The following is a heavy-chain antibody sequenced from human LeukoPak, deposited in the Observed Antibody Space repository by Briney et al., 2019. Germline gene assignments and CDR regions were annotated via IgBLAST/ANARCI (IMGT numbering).Heavy chain of an antibody. Sequence: SETLSLTCTVSGGSISSGGYYWSWICQHPGKGLEWIGYTYYSGSTYYNPSLKSRVTISVDTSKNQFSLKLSSVTAADTAVYYCARADYDSSGYGDLYYFDYWGQGTLVTVSS. J-gene: IGHJ4*02. V-gene: IGHV4-31*03. CDR2: TYYSGST. D-gene: IGHD3-22*01. CDR3: ARADYDSSGYGDLYYFDY. CDR1: GGSISSGGYY.